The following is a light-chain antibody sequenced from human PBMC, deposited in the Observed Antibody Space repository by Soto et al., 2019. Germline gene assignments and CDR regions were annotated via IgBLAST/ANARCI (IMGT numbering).Light chain of an antibody. CDR3: QQYNNWPPLT. CDR1: QSVSSN. Sequence: IVMTQSPATLSVSPGERATLSCRASQSVSSNLAWYKQKPGQAPRLLIYGASTRATGIPAMFSGSRSGTEFTITISSMQSADLAVSYCQQYNNWPPLTFGGGTKVEIK. CDR2: GAS. V-gene: IGKV3-15*01. J-gene: IGKJ4*01.